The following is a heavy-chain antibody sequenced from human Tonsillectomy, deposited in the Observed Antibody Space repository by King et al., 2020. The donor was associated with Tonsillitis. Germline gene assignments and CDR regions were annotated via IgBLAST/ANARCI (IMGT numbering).Heavy chain of an antibody. CDR2: ISWDGGST. D-gene: IGHD3-16*01. CDR1: GFTFDDYT. Sequence: VQLVESGGVVVQPGGSLRLSCAASGFTFDDYTMHWVRQAPGKGLEWVSLISWDGGSTYYADSVKGRFTISRDNNKNSLYLQMNSLRTEDTALYYCAKTGGGFYYYGMDVWGQGTTVTVSS. CDR3: AKTGGGFYYYGMDV. V-gene: IGHV3-43*01. J-gene: IGHJ6*02.